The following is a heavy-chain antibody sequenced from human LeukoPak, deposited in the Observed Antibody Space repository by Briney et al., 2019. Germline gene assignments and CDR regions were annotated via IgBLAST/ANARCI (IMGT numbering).Heavy chain of an antibody. CDR2: TYYSGST. D-gene: IGHD3-22*01. V-gene: IGHV4-59*01. CDR3: ARGSGLSDFDY. Sequence: SETLSLTCTVSGGSISSYYCSWIRQPPGKGLEWIGYTYYSGSTNYNPSLKSRVTISVDASKNQCSLKLTSVTAADTAVYYCARGSGLSDFDYWGQGTLVTVSS. J-gene: IGHJ4*02. CDR1: GGSISSYY.